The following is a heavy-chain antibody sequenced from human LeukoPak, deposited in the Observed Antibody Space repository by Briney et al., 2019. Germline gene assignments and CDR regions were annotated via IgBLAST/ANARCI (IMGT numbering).Heavy chain of an antibody. CDR2: IIPIFGTA. V-gene: IGHV1-69*05. D-gene: IGHD6-19*01. Sequence: ASVKVSCKASGYTFTSYGISWVRQAPGQGLEWMGGIIPIFGTANYAQKFQGRVTITTDESTSTAYMELSSLRSEDTAVYYCARDSYSSGWLYYFDYWGQGTLVTVSS. CDR1: GYTFTSYG. CDR3: ARDSYSSGWLYYFDY. J-gene: IGHJ4*02.